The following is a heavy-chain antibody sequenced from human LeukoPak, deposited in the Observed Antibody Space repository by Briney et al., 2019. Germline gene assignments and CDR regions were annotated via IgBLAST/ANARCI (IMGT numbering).Heavy chain of an antibody. CDR3: ARTNLLLAGTFDY. J-gene: IGHJ4*02. CDR1: GYTFTRYD. V-gene: IGHV1-8*01. CDR2: MNPNSGNT. Sequence: EASVKVSCKASGYTFTRYDINWVRHATGQGLEWMGWMNPNSGNTGYAQKFQGRVTMTRNTSISTAYMELSSLRSEDTAVYYCARTNLLLAGTFDYWGQGTLVTVSS. D-gene: IGHD6-19*01.